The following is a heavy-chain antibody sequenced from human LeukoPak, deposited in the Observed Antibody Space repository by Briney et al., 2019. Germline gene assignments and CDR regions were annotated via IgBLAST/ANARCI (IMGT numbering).Heavy chain of an antibody. V-gene: IGHV4-61*01. CDR3: ARVVPAAIFDY. J-gene: IGHJ4*02. CDR1: GVSVSSGSYY. Sequence: SETLSPTCTVSGVSVSSGSYYWSWIRQPPGKGLEWIGYIYYSGSTNYNPSLKSRVTISVDTSKNQFSLKLSSVTAADTAVYYCARVVPAAIFDYWGQGTLVTVSS. CDR2: IYYSGST. D-gene: IGHD2-2*01.